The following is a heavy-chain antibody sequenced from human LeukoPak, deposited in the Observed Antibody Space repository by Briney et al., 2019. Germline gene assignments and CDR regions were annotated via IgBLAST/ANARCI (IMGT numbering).Heavy chain of an antibody. CDR3: AKAFQWLVPGYFQH. V-gene: IGHV3-21*01. CDR2: ISSSSSYI. J-gene: IGHJ1*01. D-gene: IGHD6-19*01. CDR1: GFTFSSYS. Sequence: PGGSLRLSCAASGFTFSSYSMNWVRQAPGKGREWVSSISSSSSYIYYADSVKGRFTISRDNAKNSLYLQMNSLRAEDTAVYYCAKAFQWLVPGYFQHWGQGTLVTVSS.